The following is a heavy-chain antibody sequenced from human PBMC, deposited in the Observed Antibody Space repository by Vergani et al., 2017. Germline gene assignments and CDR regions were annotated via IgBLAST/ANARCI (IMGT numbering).Heavy chain of an antibody. CDR1: GFSLNTRGVS. V-gene: IGHV2-5*04. D-gene: IGHD1-7*01. Sequence: QITLKESGPTLVKPTQTLTLTCTFSGFSLNTRGVSVAWIRQPPGKALDWLALIYWNDDQHYSPSLNNRVTITKDTSKNRVVLTMTNMDYVDTGTYYCVYRKTEYGTTGCFYPFYYYYYMDVWGKGTTVTVSS. CDR3: VYRKTEYGTTGCFYPFYYYYYMDV. J-gene: IGHJ6*03. CDR2: IYWNDDQ.